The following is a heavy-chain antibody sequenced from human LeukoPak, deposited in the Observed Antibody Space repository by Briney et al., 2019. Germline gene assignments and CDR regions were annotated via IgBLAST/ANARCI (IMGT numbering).Heavy chain of an antibody. CDR3: ARDCFTAMVSGCRAFDI. D-gene: IGHD5-18*01. J-gene: IGHJ3*02. CDR1: GGSISSSSYY. Sequence: SETLSLTCTVSGGSISSSSYYWGWIRQPPGKGLEWIGSIYYSGSTYYNPSLKSRVTISEDKSKNQFSLKLSSVTAADTAVYYCARDCFTAMVSGCRAFDIWGQGTMVTVSS. CDR2: IYYSGST. V-gene: IGHV4-39*07.